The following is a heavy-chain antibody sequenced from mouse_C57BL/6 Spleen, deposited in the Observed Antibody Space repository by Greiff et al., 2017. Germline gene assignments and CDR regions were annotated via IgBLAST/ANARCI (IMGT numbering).Heavy chain of an antibody. CDR1: GYTFTSYW. V-gene: IGHV1-5*01. CDR2: IYPGNSDT. J-gene: IGHJ3*01. Sequence: EVQLQESGTVLARPGASVKMSCKTSGYTFTSYWMHWVKQRPGQGLEWIGAIYPGNSDTSYNQKFKGKATLTAVTSASTAYMELSSLTNEDSAVYYCTRKGDEALFAYWGQGTLVTVSA. CDR3: TRKGDEALFAY.